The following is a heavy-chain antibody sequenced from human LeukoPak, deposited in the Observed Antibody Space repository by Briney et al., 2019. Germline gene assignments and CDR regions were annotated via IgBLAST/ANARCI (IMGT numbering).Heavy chain of an antibody. CDR1: GFTFSSYG. CDR3: AKARYYDSSGYYWALPGY. Sequence: GGSLRLSCAASGFTFSSYGMHWVRQAPGKGLEWVAVISYDGSNKYYADSVKGRFTISRDNSKNTLYLQMNSLRAEDTAVYYCAKARYYDSSGYYWALPGYWGQGTLVTVSS. CDR2: ISYDGSNK. D-gene: IGHD3-22*01. J-gene: IGHJ4*02. V-gene: IGHV3-30*18.